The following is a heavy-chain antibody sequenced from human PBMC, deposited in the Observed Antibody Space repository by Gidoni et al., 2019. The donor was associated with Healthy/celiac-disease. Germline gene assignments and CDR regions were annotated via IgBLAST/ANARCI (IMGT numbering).Heavy chain of an antibody. Sequence: EVQLVESGGGVVRPGGPLRPSCAASGSTFVDYGMSWVRQAPGKGLGWVSGINWNGGSTGYADSVKGRFTISRDNAKNSLYLQMNSLRAEDTALYHCARGFLVGATNDAFDIWGQGTMVTVSS. J-gene: IGHJ3*02. V-gene: IGHV3-20*01. D-gene: IGHD1-26*01. CDR1: GSTFVDYG. CDR3: ARGFLVGATNDAFDI. CDR2: INWNGGST.